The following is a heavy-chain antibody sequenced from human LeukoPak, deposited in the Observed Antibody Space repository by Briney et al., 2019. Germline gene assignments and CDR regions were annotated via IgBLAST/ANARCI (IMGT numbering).Heavy chain of an antibody. V-gene: IGHV3-21*01. CDR3: AGYASSGRRDALDI. D-gene: IGHD3-22*01. CDR2: ISSSSSYI. CDR1: GFTFSSYS. J-gene: IGHJ3*02. Sequence: GGSLRRSGAGSGFTFSSYSMTWVRQAPGKGLEWVSSISSSSSYIYSADSVKGRFTISRDNAKNSLYLQMNSLRAEDTAVYYCAGYASSGRRDALDIWGQGTMVTVSS.